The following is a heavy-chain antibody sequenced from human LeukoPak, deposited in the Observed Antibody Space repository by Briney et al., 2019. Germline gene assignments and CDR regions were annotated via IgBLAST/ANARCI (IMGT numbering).Heavy chain of an antibody. CDR1: GGSFSGYY. V-gene: IGHV4-34*01. Sequence: SETLSLTCAVSGGSFSGYYWTWIRQPPGKGLEWIGEIDNSGRTNYNPSLKSRLTISVDTSKDQFSLRLSSVTAADSAVYYCARGPPPMFRGLIRRFENVSWGQGTLVTVSS. D-gene: IGHD3-10*01. J-gene: IGHJ5*02. CDR3: ARGPPPMFRGLIRRFENVS. CDR2: IDNSGRT.